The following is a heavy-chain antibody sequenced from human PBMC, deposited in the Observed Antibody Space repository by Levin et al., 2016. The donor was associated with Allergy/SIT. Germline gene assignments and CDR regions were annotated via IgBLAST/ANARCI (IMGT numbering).Heavy chain of an antibody. V-gene: IGHV4-39*01. CDR2: IYYSGTT. Sequence: SETLSLTCIVSGTSIDDYYWSWIRQPPGKGLEWIGTIYYSGTTYYSPSLKSRVTISVDTSKNQFSLKLTSVTAADTAVYYCARLGGYNFDYDYWGQGTLVTVSS. CDR3: ARLGGYNFDYDY. D-gene: IGHD5-18*01. CDR1: GTSIDDYY. J-gene: IGHJ4*02.